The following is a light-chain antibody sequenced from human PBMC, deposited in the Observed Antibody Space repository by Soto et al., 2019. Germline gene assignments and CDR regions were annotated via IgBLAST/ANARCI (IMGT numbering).Light chain of an antibody. V-gene: IGKV3-15*01. J-gene: IGKJ4*01. CDR3: QQCITWPPHN. CDR2: GAS. Sequence: EIVMTQSPATLSVSPGDRVTLSCSASQSVNTNLAWHQQTPGQAPRLRIYGASIRATGIPARFSRSGAGTEFYLTISSLQSEDSAIYDYQQCITWPPHNFGGGTTVEIK. CDR1: QSVNTN.